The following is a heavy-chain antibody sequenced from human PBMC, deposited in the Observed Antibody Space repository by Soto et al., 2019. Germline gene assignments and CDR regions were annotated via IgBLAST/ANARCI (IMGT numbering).Heavy chain of an antibody. D-gene: IGHD4-17*01. J-gene: IGHJ5*02. CDR2: IYPGGST. V-gene: IGHV3-53*01. CDR3: ERAYGANPALFDP. CDR1: GFTVSSDY. Sequence: PGGSLRLSCAASGFTVSSDYMSWVRQAPGKGLEWVSVIYPGGSTYYADSVKGRFTFSRDNSKNTLYLQMNSLRAEDTAVYYCERAYGANPALFDPWGQGTLVTVSS.